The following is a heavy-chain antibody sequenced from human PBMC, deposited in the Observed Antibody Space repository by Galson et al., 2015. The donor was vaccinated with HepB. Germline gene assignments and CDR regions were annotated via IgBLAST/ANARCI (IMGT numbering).Heavy chain of an antibody. CDR1: GFTFDIYA. V-gene: IGHV3-23*01. Sequence: SLRLSCAASGFTFDIYAMTWVRQAPGKGLEWVSGISGDTIYYADSVKGRFSVSTDTSKTTLFLQMNSLRAEDSAVYYCAKSRIAALSNYMDVWGKGTTVIVSS. CDR3: AKSRIAALSNYMDV. CDR2: ISGDTI. D-gene: IGHD6-6*01. J-gene: IGHJ6*03.